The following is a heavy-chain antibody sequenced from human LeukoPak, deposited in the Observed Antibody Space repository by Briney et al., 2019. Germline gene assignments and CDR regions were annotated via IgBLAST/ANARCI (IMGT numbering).Heavy chain of an antibody. CDR2: INPNSGGT. Sequence: ASVKVSCKASGYTFTGYYMHWVRQAPGQGLEWMGWINPNSGGTNYAQKFQGRVTMTRDTSISTAYMELSRLRSDDTAGYYCARRVVVAGNGFDYMDVWGKGTKVNVSS. V-gene: IGHV1-2*02. CDR3: ARRVVVAGNGFDYMDV. D-gene: IGHD2-15*01. CDR1: GYTFTGYY. J-gene: IGHJ6*03.